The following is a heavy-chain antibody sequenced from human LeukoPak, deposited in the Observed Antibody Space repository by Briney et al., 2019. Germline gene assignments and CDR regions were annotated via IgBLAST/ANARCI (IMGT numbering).Heavy chain of an antibody. CDR2: IYYSGST. D-gene: IGHD3-22*01. CDR1: GGSISSGGYY. V-gene: IGHV4-61*08. Sequence: PSETLSLTCTVSGGSISSGGYYWSWIRQPPGKGQEWIGYIYYSGSTNYNPSLKSRVTISVDTSKNQFSLKLSSVTAADTAVYYCARGSEQYYYDSSGYYLDYWGQGTLVTVSS. J-gene: IGHJ4*02. CDR3: ARGSEQYYYDSSGYYLDY.